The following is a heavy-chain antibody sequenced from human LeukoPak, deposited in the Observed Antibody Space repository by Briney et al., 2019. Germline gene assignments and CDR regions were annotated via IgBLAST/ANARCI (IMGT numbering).Heavy chain of an antibody. V-gene: IGHV3-43*01. CDR2: ISWDGGGT. CDR1: GFTFDDYT. D-gene: IGHD2-2*01. J-gene: IGHJ6*02. CDR3: AKTIPYCSSTSCYLKHYYYYYGMDV. Sequence: GGSLRLSCAASGFTFDDYTMHWVRQAPGKGLEWVSLISWDGGGTCYADSVKGRFTISRDNSKNSLYLQMNSLRTEDTALYYCAKTIPYCSSTSCYLKHYYYYYGMDVWGQGTTVTVSS.